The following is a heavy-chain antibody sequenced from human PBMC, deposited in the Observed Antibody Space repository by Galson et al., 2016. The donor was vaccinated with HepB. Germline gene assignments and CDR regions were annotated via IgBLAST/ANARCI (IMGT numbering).Heavy chain of an antibody. J-gene: IGHJ4*01. V-gene: IGHV3-30*04. CDR1: GFRFGTYA. Sequence: SLRLSCAASGFRFGTYAMHWVRQAPGKGLEWVAGISNDGNNKYYIDSAKGRFTISRDNFRNTLYLQLRSLRVDDTAVYYCARDGGAAWIQLWFDNWGHGTVVTVSS. CDR3: ARDGGAAWIQLWFDN. D-gene: IGHD5-18*01. CDR2: ISNDGNNK.